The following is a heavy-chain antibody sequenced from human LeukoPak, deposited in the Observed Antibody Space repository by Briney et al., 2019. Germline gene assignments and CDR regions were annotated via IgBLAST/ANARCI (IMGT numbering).Heavy chain of an antibody. CDR3: AKDHDNSAFSPQENGLFGS. CDR1: GFTFSDYY. V-gene: IGHV3-11*01. CDR2: ISSSGSTI. D-gene: IGHD6-19*01. J-gene: IGHJ4*02. Sequence: GGSLRLSCAASGFTFSDYYMSWIRQAPGKWLEWVSYISSSGSTIYYADSVKGRFTISRDNAKNTIYLQMNSLRSEDTALYYCAKDHDNSAFSPQENGLFGSWGRGTLVTVSS.